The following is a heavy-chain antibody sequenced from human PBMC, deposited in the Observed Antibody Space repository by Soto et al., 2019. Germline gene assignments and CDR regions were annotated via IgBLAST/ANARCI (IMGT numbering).Heavy chain of an antibody. CDR1: GFTFSSFA. V-gene: IGHV3-23*01. J-gene: IGHJ4*02. CDR2: IGSRGDST. CDR3: AKDLIYGYNSGRPFDS. Sequence: PWGSLRLSCAASGFTFSSFAMSWVRQAPGKGLEWVSAIGSRGDSTYYADSVKGRFTISRDNSKNTLYLQMNSLRAEDTAVYYCAKDLIYGYNSGRPFDSWGQGTLVTVSS. D-gene: IGHD6-19*01.